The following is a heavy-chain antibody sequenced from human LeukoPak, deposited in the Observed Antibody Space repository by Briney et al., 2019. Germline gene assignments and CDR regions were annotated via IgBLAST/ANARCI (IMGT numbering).Heavy chain of an antibody. CDR3: VRDFPCSGGSCPLFDS. V-gene: IGHV3-23*01. Sequence: GGSLRLSCAASGFTFSIYAMSWVRQAPGKGLAWVSGLNEDGGYTYYADSVKGRFTISRDNSGNTLYLQMSSLRAEDTAIYYCVRDFPCSGGSCPLFDSWGQGTLVTVSS. J-gene: IGHJ4*02. D-gene: IGHD2-15*01. CDR2: LNEDGGYT. CDR1: GFTFSIYA.